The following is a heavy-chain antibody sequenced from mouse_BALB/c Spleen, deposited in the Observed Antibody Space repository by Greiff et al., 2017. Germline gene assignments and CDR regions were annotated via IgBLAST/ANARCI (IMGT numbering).Heavy chain of an antibody. J-gene: IGHJ4*01. CDR2: INPSTGYT. Sequence: QVQLQQSGAELAKPGASVKMSCKASGYTFTSYWMHWVKQRPGQGLEWIGYINPSTGYTEYNQKFKDKATLTADKSSSTAYMQLSSLTSEDSAVYYCARLGRYDRDYYAMDYWGQGTSVTVSS. CDR1: GYTFTSYW. D-gene: IGHD2-14*01. V-gene: IGHV1-7*01. CDR3: ARLGRYDRDYYAMDY.